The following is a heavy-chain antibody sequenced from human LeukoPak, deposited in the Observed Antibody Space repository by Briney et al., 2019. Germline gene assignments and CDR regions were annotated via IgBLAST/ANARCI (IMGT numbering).Heavy chain of an antibody. CDR1: GGSFSGYY. CDR2: ISNGGST. D-gene: IGHD1-1*01. Sequence: SETLSLTCAVYGGSFSGYYWSWIRQPPGEGLEWIGYISNGGSTKYNPSLKSQVTISVDTSKNQLSLKLRSVTAADTAVYHCVRLQPNTGEWAFDIWGQGTMVSVSS. CDR3: VRLQPNTGEWAFDI. J-gene: IGHJ3*02. V-gene: IGHV4-59*01.